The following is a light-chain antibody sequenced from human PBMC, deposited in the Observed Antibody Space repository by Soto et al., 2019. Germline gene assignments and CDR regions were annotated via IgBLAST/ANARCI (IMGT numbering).Light chain of an antibody. CDR3: QQSYGLPYT. CDR2: AAS. J-gene: IGKJ2*01. V-gene: IGKV1-39*01. Sequence: DIQMTQSPSSLSASVGDRVTITCRASQSVGSLLNWFQQRPGIAPKLLIYAASTLQSGAPSRFSGSGAGTDFTLIISSLQPEDFATYYCQQSYGLPYTFGQGTKLEI. CDR1: QSVGSL.